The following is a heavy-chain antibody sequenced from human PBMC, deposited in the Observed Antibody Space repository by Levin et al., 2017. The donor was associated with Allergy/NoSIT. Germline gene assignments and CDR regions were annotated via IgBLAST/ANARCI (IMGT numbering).Heavy chain of an antibody. Sequence: SGPTLVKPTQTLTLTCTFSGFSLSTSGVGVGWIRQPPGKALEWLALIYWDDDKRYSPSLKSRLTITKDTSKNQVVLTMTNMDPVDTATYYCAHRPQYYDFWSGSPYNWFDPWGQGTLVTVSS. J-gene: IGHJ5*02. V-gene: IGHV2-5*02. CDR3: AHRPQYYDFWSGSPYNWFDP. D-gene: IGHD3-3*01. CDR2: IYWDDDK. CDR1: GFSLSTSGVG.